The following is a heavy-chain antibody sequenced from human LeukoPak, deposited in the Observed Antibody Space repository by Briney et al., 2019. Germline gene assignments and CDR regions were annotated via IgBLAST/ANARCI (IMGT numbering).Heavy chain of an antibody. CDR1: GFGVSSNY. D-gene: IGHD2-21*02. Sequence: GGSLRLSCEASGFGVSSNYINWVRQAPGKGLEWVSVIYRGEKTYYADSVKGRFNISRDSSKNTVFLQMNSLRAEETAIYYCARSDGGVLYCGEDCYLDLWGQGTLVTVSS. J-gene: IGHJ4*02. CDR2: IYRGEKT. CDR3: ARSDGGVLYCGEDCYLDL. V-gene: IGHV3-66*01.